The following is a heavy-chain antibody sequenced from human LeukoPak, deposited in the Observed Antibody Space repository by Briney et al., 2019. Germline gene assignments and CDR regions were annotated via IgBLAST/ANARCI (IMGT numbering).Heavy chain of an antibody. D-gene: IGHD1-26*01. V-gene: IGHV3-7*01. CDR3: ARDLVVGASYYFDY. CDR1: GFSFSSYW. Sequence: GGSLRLSCAASGFSFSSYWMSWVRQAPGKGLEWVANIKQDGSEKFYVDSVKGRFTISRDNAKNSLYLQMNSLRAEDTAVYYCARDLVVGASYYFDYWGQGTLVTVSS. CDR2: IKQDGSEK. J-gene: IGHJ4*02.